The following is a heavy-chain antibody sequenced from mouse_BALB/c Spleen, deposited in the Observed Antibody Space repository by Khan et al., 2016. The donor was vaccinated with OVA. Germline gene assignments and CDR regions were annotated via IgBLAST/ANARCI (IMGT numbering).Heavy chain of an antibody. J-gene: IGHJ2*01. CDR2: ISSGGTYT. V-gene: IGHV5-6-4*01. CDR3: ARRGGYYGSNPYFDD. CDR1: GFSFSSYS. D-gene: IGHD1-1*01. Sequence: EVQLVESGGGLVRPGGSLKLSCAASGFSFSSYSMSWVRQTPEKRLQWVATISSGGTYTYYPASVRGRFTISRDNANNTLYLQMSSLKSEDTAMYYCARRGGYYGSNPYFDDWGEGTTLTVSS.